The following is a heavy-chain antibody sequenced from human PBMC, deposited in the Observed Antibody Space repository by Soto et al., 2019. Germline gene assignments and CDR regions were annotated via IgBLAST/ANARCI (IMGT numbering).Heavy chain of an antibody. J-gene: IGHJ4*02. Sequence: GGSLRLSCAASGFSFSNSAMHWVRQAPGKGLEWVAGVSFDGNNKYYADSVKGRFTISRDNSKSTLYLQMNSLRPEDTAVYYCAREYSSGWFDYWGQGILVTVSS. D-gene: IGHD6-19*01. CDR3: AREYSSGWFDY. CDR2: VSFDGNNK. V-gene: IGHV3-30-3*01. CDR1: GFSFSNSA.